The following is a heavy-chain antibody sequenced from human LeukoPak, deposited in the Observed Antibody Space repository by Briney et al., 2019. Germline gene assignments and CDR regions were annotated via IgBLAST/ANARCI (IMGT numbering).Heavy chain of an antibody. CDR2: VYYSGST. V-gene: IGHV4-30-4*01. D-gene: IGHD7-27*01. J-gene: IGHJ6*02. CDR1: GGSISSGDYC. Sequence: SETLSLTCTVSGGSISSGDYCWSWIRQPPGEGLEWNGYVYYSGSTYYNPSLKSRVTISVDTSKNQFSLKLSSVTAADTAVYYCARGQGLGMTPIYHYGMDVWGQGTTVTVSS. CDR3: ARGQGLGMTPIYHYGMDV.